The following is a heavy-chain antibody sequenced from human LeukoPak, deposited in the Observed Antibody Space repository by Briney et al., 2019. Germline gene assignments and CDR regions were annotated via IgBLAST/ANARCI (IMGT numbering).Heavy chain of an antibody. CDR2: ISYDGSNK. J-gene: IGHJ2*01. V-gene: IGHV3-30-3*01. CDR3: AKGPRAGLRYWYFDL. Sequence: SGGSLRLSCAASGFTFSSYAMHWVRQAPGKGLEWVAVISYDGSNKYYADSVKGRFTISRDNSNNTLFLQMNSLSADDTAVYFCAKGPRAGLRYWYFDLRGRGSLVTVSS. D-gene: IGHD2-21*02. CDR1: GFTFSSYA.